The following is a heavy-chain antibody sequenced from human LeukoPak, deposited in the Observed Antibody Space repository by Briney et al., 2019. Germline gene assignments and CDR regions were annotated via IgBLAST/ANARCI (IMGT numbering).Heavy chain of an antibody. CDR1: GFTFSSYA. CDR3: AKSGYGSSGYWNYYYYGMDV. V-gene: IGHV3-30-3*02. J-gene: IGHJ6*02. Sequence: PGGSLRLSCAASGFTFSSYAMHWVRQAPGKGLEWVAVISYDGSNKYYADSVKGRFTISRDNSKNTLYLQMNSLRAEDTAVYYCAKSGYGSSGYWNYYYYGMDVWGQGTTVTVSS. D-gene: IGHD3-22*01. CDR2: ISYDGSNK.